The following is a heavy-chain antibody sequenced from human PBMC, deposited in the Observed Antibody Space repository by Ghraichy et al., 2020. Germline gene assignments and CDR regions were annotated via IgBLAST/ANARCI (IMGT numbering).Heavy chain of an antibody. V-gene: IGHV4-30-2*01. CDR3: ARDQYYYDSSGYYNWFDP. J-gene: IGHJ5*02. D-gene: IGHD3-22*01. Sequence: SETLSLTCAVSGGSISSGGYSWSWIRQPPGKGREWIGYIYHSGSTYYNPSLKSRVTISVDRSKNQFSLKLSSVTAADTAVYYCARDQYYYDSSGYYNWFDPWGQGTLVTVSS. CDR1: GGSISSGGYS. CDR2: IYHSGST.